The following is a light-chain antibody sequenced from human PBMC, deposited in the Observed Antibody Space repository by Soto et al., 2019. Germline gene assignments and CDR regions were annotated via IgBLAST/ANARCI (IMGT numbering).Light chain of an antibody. J-gene: IGKJ1*01. V-gene: IGKV4-1*01. CDR3: QQYYSRPLT. CDR2: WAS. Sequence: DIVMTQSPDSLAVSLGERATINCKSSQSILYSSDNKNYLAWYQQKPGQPPKLLIYWASTRQSGVPDRFSGSGSGTDFTLTINSLQAEDVAVYYCQQYYSRPLTFGQGAKVEIK. CDR1: QSILYSSDNKNY.